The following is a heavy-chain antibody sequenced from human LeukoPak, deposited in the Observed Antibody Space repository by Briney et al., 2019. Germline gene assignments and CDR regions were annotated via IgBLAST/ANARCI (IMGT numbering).Heavy chain of an antibody. CDR1: GFTFSSYG. J-gene: IGHJ4*02. V-gene: IGHV3-30*03. Sequence: PGRSLRLSCAASGFTFSSYGMHWVRQAPGKGLEWVAVLSYDRNYKYYADSVKCRFAISRDNSENTLYLQMNSLRAEDTAVYYCARYAEYAVSTPCYWGQWTLVTVSA. CDR3: ARYAEYAVSTPCY. D-gene: IGHD2-8*01. CDR2: LSYDRNYK.